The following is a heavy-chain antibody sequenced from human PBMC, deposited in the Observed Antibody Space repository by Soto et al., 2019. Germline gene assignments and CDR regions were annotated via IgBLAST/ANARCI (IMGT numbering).Heavy chain of an antibody. Sequence: PGESLKISCKGPGHLFNNHWIGWVRQTPGKGLEWMGLIFTRDSETKTSPSFQGHVSFSVDNSINTVYLQWTSLKTTDTGMYYCTRLISPVAARPSWGQGTLVTVSS. D-gene: IGHD2-15*01. V-gene: IGHV5-51*01. CDR3: TRLISPVAARPS. CDR2: IFTRDSET. CDR1: GHLFNNHW. J-gene: IGHJ4*02.